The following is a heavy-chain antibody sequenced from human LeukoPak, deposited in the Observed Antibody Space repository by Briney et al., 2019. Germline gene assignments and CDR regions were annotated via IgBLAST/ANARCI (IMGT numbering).Heavy chain of an antibody. CDR3: ASRYCSGGSCYQ. V-gene: IGHV3-11*04. CDR2: ISSSGSTI. J-gene: IGHJ4*02. CDR1: GGSFSGYY. D-gene: IGHD2-15*01. Sequence: LSLTCAVYGGSFSGYYMSWIRQAPGKGLEWVSYISSSGSTIYYADSVKGRFTISRDNAKNSLYLRMNSLRAEDTAVYYCASRYCSGGSCYQWGQGTLVTVSS.